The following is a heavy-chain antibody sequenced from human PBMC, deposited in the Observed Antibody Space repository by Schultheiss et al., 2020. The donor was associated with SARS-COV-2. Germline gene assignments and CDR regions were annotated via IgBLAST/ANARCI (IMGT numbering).Heavy chain of an antibody. V-gene: IGHV3-21*01. CDR3: ARGLGHDYVWGSYRYPPLDY. CDR2: ISSSSSYI. CDR1: GFTFSSYS. Sequence: GESLKISCAASGFTFSSYSMNWVRQAPGKGLEWVSSISSSSSYIYYADSVKGRFTISRDNAKNSLYLQMNSLRAEDTAVYYCARGLGHDYVWGSYRYPPLDYWGQGTLVTVSS. D-gene: IGHD3-16*02. J-gene: IGHJ4*02.